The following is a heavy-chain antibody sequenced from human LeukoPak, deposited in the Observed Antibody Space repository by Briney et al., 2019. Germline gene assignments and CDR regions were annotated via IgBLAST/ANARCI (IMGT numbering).Heavy chain of an antibody. CDR3: ARAPDCTNGVCYTFWFDP. CDR2: IYYSGST. D-gene: IGHD2-8*01. Sequence: SQTLSLTCTVSGGSISSGGYYWSWIRQHPGKGLEWIGYIYYSGSTYYNPSHKSRVTISVDTSKNQFSLKLSSVTAADTAVYYCARAPDCTNGVCYTFWFDPWGQGTLVTVSS. V-gene: IGHV4-31*03. J-gene: IGHJ5*02. CDR1: GGSISSGGYY.